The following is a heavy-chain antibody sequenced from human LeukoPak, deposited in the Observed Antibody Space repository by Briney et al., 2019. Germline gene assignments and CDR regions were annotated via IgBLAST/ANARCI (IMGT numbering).Heavy chain of an antibody. D-gene: IGHD5-12*01. CDR1: GGSISSGSYY. J-gene: IGHJ4*02. Sequence: SETLSLTCTVSGGSISSGSYYWSWIRQPAGTGLEWIGRIYTSGSTNYNPSLKSRVTISVDTSKNQFSLKLSSVTAADTVVYYCARDSGYTIDYWGQGTLVTVSS. CDR2: IYTSGST. CDR3: ARDSGYTIDY. V-gene: IGHV4-61*02.